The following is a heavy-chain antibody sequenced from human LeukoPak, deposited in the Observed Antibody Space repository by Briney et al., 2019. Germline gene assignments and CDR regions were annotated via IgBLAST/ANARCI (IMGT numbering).Heavy chain of an antibody. CDR2: IIPIFGTA. CDR3: ARDLAEHYGDNWFDP. CDR1: GGTFSSYA. J-gene: IGHJ5*02. D-gene: IGHD4-17*01. Sequence: ASVKVPCKASGGTFSSYAISWVRQAPGQGLEWMGRIIPIFGTANYAQKFQGRVTITTDESTSTAYMELSSLRSEDTAVYYCARDLAEHYGDNWFDPWGQGTLVTVSS. V-gene: IGHV1-69*05.